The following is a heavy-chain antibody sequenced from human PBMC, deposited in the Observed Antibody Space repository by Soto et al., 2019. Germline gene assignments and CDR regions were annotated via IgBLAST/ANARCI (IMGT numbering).Heavy chain of an antibody. J-gene: IGHJ5*02. Sequence: GGSLSLSCSASEVTFGIFTMNWGRQTPGKGLEWVSTISSNSAYIYYTDALRGRFTISRDNAKNSLHPQMNSLRAEDTAVYYCTRDASRDSSARGWFDPWGPGTLVTVSS. V-gene: IGHV3-21*01. CDR1: EVTFGIFT. CDR3: TRDASRDSSARGWFDP. D-gene: IGHD6-13*01. CDR2: ISSNSAYI.